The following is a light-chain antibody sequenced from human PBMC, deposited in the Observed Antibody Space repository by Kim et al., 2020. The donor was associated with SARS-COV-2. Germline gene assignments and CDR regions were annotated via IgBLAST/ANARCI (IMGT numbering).Light chain of an antibody. Sequence: DVQMIQSPSSLSASVGDRVTITCRTSRTIYSYLNWYQQKPGKAPKLLIYTASSLQSGVPSRFSGSGSGTDFTLTISSLQPGDVATYYYQQNSETPLTFGGGTKVDIK. CDR2: TAS. V-gene: IGKV1-39*01. J-gene: IGKJ4*01. CDR3: QQNSETPLT. CDR1: RTIYSY.